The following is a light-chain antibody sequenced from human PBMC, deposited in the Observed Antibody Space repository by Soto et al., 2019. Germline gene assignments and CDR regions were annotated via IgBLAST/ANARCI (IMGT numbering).Light chain of an antibody. Sequence: DIQMTQSPSSLSASVGDRVTITCRASQSVSSYVSWYQQKPGKAPKLLIYDASILQSGVPSSFSGSGSGTDFNLTINSLQPNDSATYYCQQSYSIPFTFGPGTKVDIK. CDR1: QSVSSY. CDR2: DAS. V-gene: IGKV1-39*01. J-gene: IGKJ3*01. CDR3: QQSYSIPFT.